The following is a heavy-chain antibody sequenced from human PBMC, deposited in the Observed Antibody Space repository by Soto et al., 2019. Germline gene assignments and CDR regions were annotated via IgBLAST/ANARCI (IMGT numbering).Heavy chain of an antibody. V-gene: IGHV3-30*18. J-gene: IGHJ4*02. CDR3: AKARRGGYQNKYFFEY. Sequence: LSWAASAFTFSSYAIHLVLHDPGEGLEWVAVISYDGSNKYYADCVKGRFTISRDNSKNTLYLHMNSLRAEDTAVYYCAKARRGGYQNKYFFEYWGQGTLVTVSS. CDR1: AFTFSSYA. CDR2: ISYDGSNK. D-gene: IGHD5-12*01.